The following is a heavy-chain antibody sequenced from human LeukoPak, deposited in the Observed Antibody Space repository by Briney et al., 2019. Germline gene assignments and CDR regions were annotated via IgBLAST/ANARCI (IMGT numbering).Heavy chain of an antibody. CDR2: IYPSDSDT. Sequence: GESLKISCKGSGYSFTNYWIGWVRQMPGKGLEWMGSIYPSDSDTRYRPSFQGQVTISADKSISTAYLQWSSLKASDTAMFYCARRYCSGGSCNFDYWGQGTLVTVSS. J-gene: IGHJ4*02. V-gene: IGHV5-51*01. D-gene: IGHD2-15*01. CDR3: ARRYCSGGSCNFDY. CDR1: GYSFTNYW.